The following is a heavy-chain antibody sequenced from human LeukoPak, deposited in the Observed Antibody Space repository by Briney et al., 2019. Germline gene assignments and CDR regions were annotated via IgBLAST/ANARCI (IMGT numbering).Heavy chain of an antibody. V-gene: IGHV3-48*01. D-gene: IGHD3-3*01. CDR1: GFTFSSYS. Sequence: GGSLRLSCAASGFTFSSYSMNWVRQAPGKGLEWVSYISSSSSTIYYADSVKGRFTISRDNAKNPLYLQMNSLRAEDTAVYYCARDRRVTIFGVGFDYWGQGTLVTVSS. J-gene: IGHJ4*02. CDR2: ISSSSSTI. CDR3: ARDRRVTIFGVGFDY.